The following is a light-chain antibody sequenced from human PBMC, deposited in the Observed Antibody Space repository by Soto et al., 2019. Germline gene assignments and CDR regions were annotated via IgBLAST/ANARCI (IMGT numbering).Light chain of an antibody. CDR1: QSISSGY. CDR2: GAS. Sequence: EVVLTQSPGTLSLSPGERATLSCRASQSISSGYLAWYQQKPGQAPRLLIYGASSRATGIPDRFSGSGSGTDFTLTISRLEPEDIAVFYCQQYGSSPWTFGQGTNVDIK. V-gene: IGKV3-20*01. J-gene: IGKJ1*01. CDR3: QQYGSSPWT.